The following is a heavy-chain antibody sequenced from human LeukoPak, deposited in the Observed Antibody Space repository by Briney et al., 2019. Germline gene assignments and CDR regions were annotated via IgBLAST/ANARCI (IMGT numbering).Heavy chain of an antibody. CDR1: GFTFSSYW. J-gene: IGHJ6*03. CDR2: IKQDGSEK. V-gene: IGHV3-7*01. Sequence: GGSLRLSCAASGFTFSSYWMSWVRQAPGKGLEWVANIKQDGSEKYYVASVKGRFTISRDNTKNSLYLQMNSLRAEDTAVYYCASRRSAYYYYYYMDVWGKGTTVTVSS. CDR3: ASRRSAYYYYYYMDV.